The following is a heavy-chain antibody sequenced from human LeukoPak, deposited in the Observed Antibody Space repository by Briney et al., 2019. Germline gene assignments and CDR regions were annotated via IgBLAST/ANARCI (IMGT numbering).Heavy chain of an antibody. J-gene: IGHJ4*02. CDR2: IFQSGHT. Sequence: SETLSLTCTVSDYSISSGYYWGWIRQPPGKGLEWTGSIFQSGHTYYSPSLKSRVTISVDTSNNRFSLSLSAVTAADTVIYYCARDTRTAQGFDYWGQGILVTVSS. CDR1: DYSISSGYY. V-gene: IGHV4-38-2*02. D-gene: IGHD2-15*01. CDR3: ARDTRTAQGFDY.